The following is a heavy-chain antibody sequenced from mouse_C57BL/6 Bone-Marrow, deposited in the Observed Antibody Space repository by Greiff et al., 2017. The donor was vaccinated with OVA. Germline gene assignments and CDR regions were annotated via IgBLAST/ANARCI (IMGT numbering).Heavy chain of an antibody. D-gene: IGHD2-1*01. J-gene: IGHJ4*01. CDR1: GYTFTSYW. CDR2: IYPGNSDT. Sequence: VQLQQSGTVLARPGASVKLSCKTSGYTFTSYWMHWVKQRPGQGLEWIGAIYPGNSDTSYNQKFKGKAKLTAVNSASTAYMALSSLTYEDSAVLYCTFLLPPAGCAMDYWGQGTSVTVSS. CDR3: TFLLPPAGCAMDY. V-gene: IGHV1-5*01.